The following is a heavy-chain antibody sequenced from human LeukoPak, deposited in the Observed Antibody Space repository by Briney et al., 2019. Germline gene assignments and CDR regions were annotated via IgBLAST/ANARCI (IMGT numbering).Heavy chain of an antibody. D-gene: IGHD3-10*01. Sequence: SVKVSCKASGGTFRSYAISWVRQAPGQGLEWMGGIIPIFGTANYAQKFQGRVTITADESTSTAYMELSSPRSEDTAVYYCARHGVVRGVMIYYYYGMDVWGQGTTVTVSS. CDR2: IIPIFGTA. V-gene: IGHV1-69*01. CDR1: GGTFRSYA. J-gene: IGHJ6*02. CDR3: ARHGVVRGVMIYYYYGMDV.